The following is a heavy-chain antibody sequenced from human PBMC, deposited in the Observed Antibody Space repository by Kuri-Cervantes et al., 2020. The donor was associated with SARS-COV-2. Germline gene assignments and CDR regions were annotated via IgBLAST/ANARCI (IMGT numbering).Heavy chain of an antibody. D-gene: IGHD3-3*01. Sequence: GGSLRLSCKGSGYSFTSYWIGWVRQMPGKGLEWMGIIYPGDSDTRYSPSFQGQVTISADKSISTAYLQWSSLKASDTAMYYCARRRDFWGGSPFDYWGQGTLVTVSS. CDR2: IYPGDSDT. V-gene: IGHV5-51*01. J-gene: IGHJ4*02. CDR1: GYSFTSYW. CDR3: ARRRDFWGGSPFDY.